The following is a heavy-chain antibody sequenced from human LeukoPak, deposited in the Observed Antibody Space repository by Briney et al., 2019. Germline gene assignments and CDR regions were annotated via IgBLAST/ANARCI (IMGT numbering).Heavy chain of an antibody. D-gene: IGHD3-16*01. Sequence: PSETLSLTCNVSGGSISSSSSYWSWIRQPPGKGLEWIGDIFSSGSTNYNPSLQSRVTISIDRSKNQFSLKLTSVTAADTAVYYCARGPWGFLNSWGQGTLVTVSS. CDR2: IFSSGST. CDR3: ARGPWGFLNS. J-gene: IGHJ4*02. CDR1: GGSISSSSSY. V-gene: IGHV4-61*01.